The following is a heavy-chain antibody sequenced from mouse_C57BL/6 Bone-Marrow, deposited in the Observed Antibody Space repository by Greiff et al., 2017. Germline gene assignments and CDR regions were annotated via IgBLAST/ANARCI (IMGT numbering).Heavy chain of an antibody. D-gene: IGHD4-1*01. CDR2: ILPGSGST. J-gene: IGHJ3*01. Sequence: QVQLQQSGAELMKPGASVKLSCKATGYTFTGYWIEWVKQRPGHGLEWIGEILPGSGSTNYNEKFKGKATFPADTSSNTAYMQLSSLTPEDSAIYYCARGDWDCAYGGQGTLVTVSA. V-gene: IGHV1-9*01. CDR3: ARGDWDCAY. CDR1: GYTFTGYW.